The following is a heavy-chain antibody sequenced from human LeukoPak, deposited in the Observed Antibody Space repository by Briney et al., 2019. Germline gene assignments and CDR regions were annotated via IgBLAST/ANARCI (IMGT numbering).Heavy chain of an antibody. CDR1: GYTFTGYY. J-gene: IGHJ4*02. Sequence: ASVKVSCEASGYTFTGYYMHWVRQAPGQGLEWMGWINPNSGGTNYAQKFQGRVTMTRDTSISTAYMELSRLRSDDTAVYYCAREVYYYDSSGYRPYFDYWGQGTLVTVSS. V-gene: IGHV1-2*02. CDR3: AREVYYYDSSGYRPYFDY. CDR2: INPNSGGT. D-gene: IGHD3-22*01.